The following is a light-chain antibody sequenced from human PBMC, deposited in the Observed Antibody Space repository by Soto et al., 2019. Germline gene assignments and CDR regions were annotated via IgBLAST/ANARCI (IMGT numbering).Light chain of an antibody. CDR3: LPVDNLPPYA. CDR2: CAS. Sequence: EIVLTQSPGTLSLSPGERATLSCRASQSVSSSSITWYQQKPGQAPRLLIYCASTRATGNPDRFSGSGSGTDFSLTISRLEPEDFAVYYCLPVDNLPPYAFGQRAKVDIK. J-gene: IGKJ2*01. V-gene: IGKV3-20*01. CDR1: QSVSSSS.